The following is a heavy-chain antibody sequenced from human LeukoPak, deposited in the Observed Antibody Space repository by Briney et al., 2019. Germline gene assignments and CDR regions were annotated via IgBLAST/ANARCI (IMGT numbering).Heavy chain of an antibody. CDR2: IRSKAYGGTT. CDR3: TRDGDSSGYYGVNFDY. D-gene: IGHD3-22*01. J-gene: IGHJ4*02. CDR1: GFTFGDYA. Sequence: GRSLRLSCTASGFTFGDYATSWVRQAPGKGLEWVGFIRSKAYGGTTEYAASVKGRFTISRDDSKSIAYLQMNSLKTEDTAVYYCTRDGDSSGYYGVNFDYWGQGTLVTVSS. V-gene: IGHV3-49*04.